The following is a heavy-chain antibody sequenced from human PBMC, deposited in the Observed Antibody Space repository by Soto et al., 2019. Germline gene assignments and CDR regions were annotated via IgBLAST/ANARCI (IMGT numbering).Heavy chain of an antibody. Sequence: EVQLVESGGDLVQPGGSLRLSCAASGFTFSNFWMHWVRQVPGKGLVWVSRISGNGSTTNYADSVKGRFTISRDNAKNTLYVQMNSLRAEDTAVYYCARGGDDSTYFYINVWGKGTTVTVSS. CDR1: GFTFSNFW. CDR3: ARGGDDSTYFYINV. CDR2: ISGNGSTT. J-gene: IGHJ6*03. V-gene: IGHV3-74*01. D-gene: IGHD4-4*01.